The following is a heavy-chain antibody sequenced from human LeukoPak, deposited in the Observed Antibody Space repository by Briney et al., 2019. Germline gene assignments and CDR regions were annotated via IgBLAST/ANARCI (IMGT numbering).Heavy chain of an antibody. J-gene: IGHJ4*02. V-gene: IGHV3-33*01. Sequence: GGSLRLSCAPSGFTFSNYGMHWVRQAPGKGLEWVAVIWYDGSNKYYADSVKGRFTISRDNSKNTLYLQMNSLRAEDTAVYYCARALGGRYAHLEYWGQGTLVTVSS. CDR1: GFTFSNYG. CDR2: IWYDGSNK. CDR3: ARALGGRYAHLEY. D-gene: IGHD6-19*01.